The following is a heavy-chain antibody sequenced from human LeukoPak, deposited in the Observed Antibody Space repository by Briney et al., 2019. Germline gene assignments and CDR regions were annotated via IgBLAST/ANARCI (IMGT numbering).Heavy chain of an antibody. CDR1: GGSISSSSWY. V-gene: IGHV4-39*07. Sequence: SETLSLTCTVSGGSISSSSWYWGWIRQPPGKGLEWIGSIYYSGSTYYNPSLKSRVTTSVDTSKNQFSLKLNSVTAADTAVYYCARYKYCSSTSCYGVFVFDYWGQGTLVTVSS. CDR3: ARYKYCSSTSCYGVFVFDY. CDR2: IYYSGST. D-gene: IGHD2-2*01. J-gene: IGHJ4*02.